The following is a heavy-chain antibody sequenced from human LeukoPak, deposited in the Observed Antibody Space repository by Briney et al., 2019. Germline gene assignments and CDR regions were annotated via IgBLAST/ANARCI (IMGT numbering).Heavy chain of an antibody. Sequence: SETLSLTCTVSGYSISSGYYWNWIRQPPGKGLEWIGQINPSRNTNYNPSLKSRVTISVDTSKKQFSLKLSSVTAADTAVYYCARRYDFWSGYPPPLDYWGQGTLVSVSS. CDR3: ARRYDFWSGYPPPLDY. D-gene: IGHD3-3*01. CDR2: INPSRNT. V-gene: IGHV4-38-2*02. CDR1: GYSISSGYY. J-gene: IGHJ4*02.